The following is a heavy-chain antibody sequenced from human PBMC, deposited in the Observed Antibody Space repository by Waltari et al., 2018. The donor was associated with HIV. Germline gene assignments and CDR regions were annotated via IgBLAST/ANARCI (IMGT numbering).Heavy chain of an antibody. V-gene: IGHV2-26*01. CDR1: GFSLSNARMG. Sequence: QVTLKESGPVLVKPTETLTLTCTVSGFSLSNARMGVSWIRQPPGKALEWLAHIFSNDEKSYSTSLKGRLTISKDTSKSQVVLTMTNMEPGDTATYYCARVYYYDSSGYYYLLDYWGQGTLVTVSS. CDR2: IFSNDEK. J-gene: IGHJ4*02. CDR3: ARVYYYDSSGYYYLLDY. D-gene: IGHD3-22*01.